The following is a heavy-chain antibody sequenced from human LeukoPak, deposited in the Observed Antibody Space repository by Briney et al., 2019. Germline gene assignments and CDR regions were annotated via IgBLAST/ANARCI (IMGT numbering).Heavy chain of an antibody. D-gene: IGHD6-19*01. V-gene: IGHV4-39*07. J-gene: IGHJ4*02. Sequence: SETLSLTCSVSGDSISLSFYYWGWIRQPPGKALEWIGSVYYSGTTSYNPSLKSRVTISVDMSKNHFSLRLRSVTAADTAMYYCARGALYRGWSYYLDFWGQGSQVTVSS. CDR1: GDSISLSFYY. CDR3: ARGALYRGWSYYLDF. CDR2: VYYSGTT.